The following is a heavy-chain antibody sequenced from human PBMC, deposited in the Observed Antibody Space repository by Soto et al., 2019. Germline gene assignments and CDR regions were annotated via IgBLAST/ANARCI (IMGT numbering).Heavy chain of an antibody. CDR3: ASEVVRGVQFGY. CDR1: GYTFTTYV. V-gene: IGHV1-3*01. D-gene: IGHD3-10*01. CDR2: INADSGIT. Sequence: QVQLVQSGAEVKKPGASVKVSCKTSGYTFTTYVIHWVRQAPGQRLEWMAWINADSGITKSSQEFRDRVTFTRDTSANTVYMEMNSLGSEDTAMYYCASEVVRGVQFGYWGQGTLVTVSS. J-gene: IGHJ4*02.